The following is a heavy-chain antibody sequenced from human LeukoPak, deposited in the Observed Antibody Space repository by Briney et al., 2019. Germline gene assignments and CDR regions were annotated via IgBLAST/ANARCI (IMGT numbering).Heavy chain of an antibody. D-gene: IGHD2-15*01. V-gene: IGHV3-23*01. Sequence: GGSLRLSCAASGFTFSGSGMSWVRQAPGKGLEWISSSGESDGSTYYADSLKGRFTISSDNSKNTLYLQMNNLRAEDTAVYYCAKGGCRGTCNPLAYWCQGALVTVSP. CDR2: SGESDGST. J-gene: IGHJ4*02. CDR1: GFTFSGSG. CDR3: AKGGCRGTCNPLAY.